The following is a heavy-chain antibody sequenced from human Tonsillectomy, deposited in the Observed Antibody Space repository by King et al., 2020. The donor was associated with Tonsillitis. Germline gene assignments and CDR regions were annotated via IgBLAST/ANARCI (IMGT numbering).Heavy chain of an antibody. Sequence: VQLVESGGGLVQPGGSLRLSCAASGFTFSSNWMIWVRQAPGKGLEWVANIKQDGSEKYYVDSVKGRFTITRDNSKTSLYLQMNRLRAEDTAVYYCARDSGDPERDWGQGTLVTVSS. CDR3: ARDSGDPERD. J-gene: IGHJ4*02. V-gene: IGHV3-7*01. CDR1: GFTFSSNW. CDR2: IKQDGSEK. D-gene: IGHD1-14*01.